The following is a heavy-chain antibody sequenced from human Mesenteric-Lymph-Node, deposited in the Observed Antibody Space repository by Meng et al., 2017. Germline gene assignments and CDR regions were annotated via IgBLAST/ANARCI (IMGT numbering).Heavy chain of an antibody. Sequence: GESLKISCAASGFTFSSYAMNWVRQAPGKGLEWVSAVNSGSTFIDYADSVRGRFTISRDNAKNSLYLQMDSLRAEDTAVYYCTRDYGGTDGVFDYWDQGTLVTVSS. J-gene: IGHJ4*02. V-gene: IGHV3-21*01. CDR2: VNSGSTFI. CDR3: TRDYGGTDGVFDY. D-gene: IGHD4-23*01. CDR1: GFTFSSYA.